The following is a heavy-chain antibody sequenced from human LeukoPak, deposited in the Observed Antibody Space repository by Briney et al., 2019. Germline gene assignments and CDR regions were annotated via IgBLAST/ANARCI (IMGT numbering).Heavy chain of an antibody. CDR1: GFTFSSYW. CDR2: IKQDGSEK. V-gene: IGHV3-7*03. CDR3: TKDRLFLHDALDI. J-gene: IGHJ3*02. D-gene: IGHD2-21*01. Sequence: GGSLRLSCAASGFTFSSYWMSWVRQAPGKGLEWVANIKQDGSEKYYVDSVKGRFTISRDNAKNSLYLQMNSLRAEDTAVYYCTKDRLFLHDALDIWGQGTMVTVSS.